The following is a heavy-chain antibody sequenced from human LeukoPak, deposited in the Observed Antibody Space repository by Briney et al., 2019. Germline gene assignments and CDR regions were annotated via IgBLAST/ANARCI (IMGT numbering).Heavy chain of an antibody. CDR3: ARAGYSGGWYYFDY. D-gene: IGHD6-19*01. CDR1: GFTFSSYW. CDR2: INSDGSST. V-gene: IGHV3-74*01. Sequence: PGGSLRLSCAASGFTFSSYWMHWVRQAPGKGLVWVSRINSDGSSTSYADSVKGRFTISRDNAKNTLYLQMNSLRAEGTAVYYCARAGYSGGWYYFDYWGQGTLVTVSS. J-gene: IGHJ4*02.